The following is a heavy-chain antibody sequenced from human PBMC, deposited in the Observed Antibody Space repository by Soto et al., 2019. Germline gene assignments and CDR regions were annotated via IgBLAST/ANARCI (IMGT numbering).Heavy chain of an antibody. D-gene: IGHD3-22*01. V-gene: IGHV1-69*02. J-gene: IGHJ3*02. CDR2: IIPILGIA. CDR3: ARGDYDSSGYTPLDI. CDR1: GGTFSSYT. Sequence: QVQLVQSGAEVKKPGSSVKVSCKASGGTFSSYTISWVRQAPGQGLEWMGRIIPILGIANYAQKFQGRVTITADKATSTAYMELSSLRSEDTAVYYCARGDYDSSGYTPLDIWGQGTMVTVSS.